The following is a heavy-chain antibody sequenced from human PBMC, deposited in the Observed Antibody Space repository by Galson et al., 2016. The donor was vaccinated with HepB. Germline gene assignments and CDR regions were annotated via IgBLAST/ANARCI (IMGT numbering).Heavy chain of an antibody. Sequence: TLSLTCTVSGGSIDGAGSYWTWIRQHPGKGLEWIGCMSYSGNTYYSPSLKSRVAISLDTSKNHFSLNLSSVTAADPAVYFCVRDSLTSISGWFYYNMDVWGEGTTVTVSS. CDR2: MSYSGNT. D-gene: IGHD2-2*01. CDR3: VRDSLTSISGWFYYNMDV. CDR1: GGSIDGAGSY. J-gene: IGHJ6*04. V-gene: IGHV4-31*03.